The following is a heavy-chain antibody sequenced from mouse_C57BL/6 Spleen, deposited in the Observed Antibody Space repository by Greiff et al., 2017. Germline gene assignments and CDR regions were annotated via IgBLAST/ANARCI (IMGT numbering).Heavy chain of an antibody. J-gene: IGHJ4*01. Sequence: QVQLQQPGAELVKPGASVKLSCKASGYTFTSYWMHWVKQRPGRGLEWIGRIDPNSGSTNYNEKFKSKATLTVDKPSSTAYLQLSSLTSEDAAVYYCARGGDGPLYYYAMDYWGQGTSVTVSS. CDR1: GYTFTSYW. V-gene: IGHV1-72*01. CDR2: IDPNSGST. CDR3: ARGGDGPLYYYAMDY. D-gene: IGHD2-3*01.